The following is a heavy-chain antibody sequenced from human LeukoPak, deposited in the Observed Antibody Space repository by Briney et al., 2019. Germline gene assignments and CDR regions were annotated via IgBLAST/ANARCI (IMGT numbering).Heavy chain of an antibody. CDR3: ARDPIAAAGKVY. CDR2: IYTSGST. J-gene: IGHJ4*02. CDR1: GGSIISYY. D-gene: IGHD6-13*01. V-gene: IGHV4-4*07. Sequence: PSETLSLTCTVSGGSIISYYRIWNRQPAGKGLEWIGRIYTSGSTNYNPSLKSRVTISVDKSKNQFSLKLSSVTAADTAVYYCARDPIAAAGKVYSGQGTLVTVSS.